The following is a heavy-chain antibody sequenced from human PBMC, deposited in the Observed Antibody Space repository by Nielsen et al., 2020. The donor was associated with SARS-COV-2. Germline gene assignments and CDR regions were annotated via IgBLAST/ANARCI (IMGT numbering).Heavy chain of an antibody. Sequence: WIRQPPGKGLEWIGYIYYSGSTNYNPSLKSRVTISVDTSRNQFSLKLSSVTAADTAVYYCARGHVLRFLEWLGAAWFDPWGRGTLVTVSS. V-gene: IGHV4-59*01. CDR2: IYYSGST. D-gene: IGHD3-3*01. CDR3: ARGHVLRFLEWLGAAWFDP. J-gene: IGHJ5*02.